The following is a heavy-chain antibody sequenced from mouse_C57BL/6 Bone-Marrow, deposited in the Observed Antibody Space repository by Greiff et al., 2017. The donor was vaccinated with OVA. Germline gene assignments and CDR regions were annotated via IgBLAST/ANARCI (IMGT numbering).Heavy chain of an antibody. CDR1: GYTFTSYG. D-gene: IGHD1-1*01. CDR3: ARVEHYDGPRVAY. Sequence: QVQLQQSGAELARPGASVKLSCKASGYTFTSYGISWVKQRTGQGLEWIGEIYPRSGNTYYNEKFKGKATLTADKSSSTAYMELRSLTSEDSAVYFCARVEHYDGPRVAYWGQGTLVTVSA. J-gene: IGHJ3*01. V-gene: IGHV1-81*01. CDR2: IYPRSGNT.